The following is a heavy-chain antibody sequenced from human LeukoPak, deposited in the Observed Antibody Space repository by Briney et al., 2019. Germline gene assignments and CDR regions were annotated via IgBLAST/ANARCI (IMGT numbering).Heavy chain of an antibody. Sequence: SETLSLTCTVSGGSISSYYWSWIRQPPGKGLEWIGYIYYSGSTNYSPSLKSRVTISVDTSKNQFSLKLSSVTAADTAVYYCARDKNYFDYWGQGTLVTVSS. CDR1: GGSISSYY. CDR3: ARDKNYFDY. V-gene: IGHV4-59*01. J-gene: IGHJ4*02. CDR2: IYYSGST.